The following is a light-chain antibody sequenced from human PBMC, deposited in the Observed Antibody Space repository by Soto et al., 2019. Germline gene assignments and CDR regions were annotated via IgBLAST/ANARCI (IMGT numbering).Light chain of an antibody. J-gene: IGKJ1*01. V-gene: IGKV3-20*01. CDR2: EAS. Sequence: EIVLTQSPGTLSLSPGERATLSCRASQSVSSTYVAWYQQRPGQTPKLLIYEASTRATSIPDRFSGRGSGTDYTLTIDRLEPEDFAVYYCQQYGNSPQTFGQGTKVEI. CDR1: QSVSSTY. CDR3: QQYGNSPQT.